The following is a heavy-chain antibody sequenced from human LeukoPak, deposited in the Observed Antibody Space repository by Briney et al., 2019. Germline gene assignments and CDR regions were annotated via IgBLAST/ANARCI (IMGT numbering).Heavy chain of an antibody. CDR1: GFTFSSHG. D-gene: IGHD2-2*01. Sequence: GGSLRLSCAASGFTFSSHGMHWVRQAPGKGLEWVAFVRSDGTTKYYADSVKGRFTISRDNSKNTMYLQMNSLRAEDTAVYFCAKDQPRAYFDYWGQGTLVTVSS. V-gene: IGHV3-30*02. J-gene: IGHJ4*02. CDR3: AKDQPRAYFDY. CDR2: VRSDGTTK.